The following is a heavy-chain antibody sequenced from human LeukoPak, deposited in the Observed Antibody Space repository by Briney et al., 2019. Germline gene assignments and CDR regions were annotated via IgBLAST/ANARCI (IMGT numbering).Heavy chain of an antibody. D-gene: IGHD2-2*01. J-gene: IGHJ3*02. Sequence: PSETLSLTCTVSGGSISSYYWSWIRQPPGKGLEWVGYIYYSGSTNYNPSLKSRVTISVDTSKNQFSLKLSSVTAADTAVYYCARDYCSSTSCYGWSGREAFDIWGQGTMVTVSS. CDR1: GGSISSYY. CDR3: ARDYCSSTSCYGWSGREAFDI. V-gene: IGHV4-59*01. CDR2: IYYSGST.